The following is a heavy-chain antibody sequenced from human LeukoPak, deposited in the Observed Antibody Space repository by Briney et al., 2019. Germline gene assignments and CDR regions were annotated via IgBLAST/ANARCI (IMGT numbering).Heavy chain of an antibody. V-gene: IGHV3-64*01. D-gene: IGHD3-3*01. CDR2: ISGNGGST. Sequence: QPGGSLRLSCAASGFTFSTYALHWVRQAPGKGLEYVSAISGNGGSTYYAISVKGRFAISRDNSKNTVYLQMGSLRAEDMAVYYCERDRAGFWSGYLDYWGQGTLVTVSS. J-gene: IGHJ4*02. CDR3: ERDRAGFWSGYLDY. CDR1: GFTFSTYA.